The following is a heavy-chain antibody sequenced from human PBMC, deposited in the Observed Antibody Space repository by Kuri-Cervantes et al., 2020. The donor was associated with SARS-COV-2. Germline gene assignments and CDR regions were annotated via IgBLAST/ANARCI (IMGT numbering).Heavy chain of an antibody. J-gene: IGHJ4*01. D-gene: IGHD6-13*01. CDR3: ATCIAAAGSYYFDY. CDR2: IYHSGST. Sequence: SETLSLTCTVSGYSISSGYYWGWIRQPPGKGLEWIGSIYHSGSTYYNPSLKSRVTISVDTSKNQFSLKLSSVTAADTAVYYCATCIAAAGSYYFDYWGQEPWSPSPQ. V-gene: IGHV4-38-2*02. CDR1: GYSISSGYY.